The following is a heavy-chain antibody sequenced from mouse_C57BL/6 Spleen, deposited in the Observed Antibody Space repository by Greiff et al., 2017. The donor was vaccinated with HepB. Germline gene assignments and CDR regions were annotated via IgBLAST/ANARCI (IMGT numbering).Heavy chain of an antibody. D-gene: IGHD2-4*01. J-gene: IGHJ2*01. CDR2: LYPGNSDT. Sequence: EVQLQQSGTVLARPGASVKMSCKTSGYTFTSYWMHWVKQRPGQGLEWIGALYPGNSDTSYNQKFKGKANLTAVTSASTAYMELSSLTNEDSAVYYCTRSTMITTFFDYWGQGTTLTVSS. CDR3: TRSTMITTFFDY. CDR1: GYTFTSYW. V-gene: IGHV1-5*01.